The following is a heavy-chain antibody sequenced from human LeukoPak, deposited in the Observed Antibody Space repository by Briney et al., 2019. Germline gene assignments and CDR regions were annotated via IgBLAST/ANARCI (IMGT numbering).Heavy chain of an antibody. CDR2: IWYDGSNK. J-gene: IGHJ6*02. CDR1: GFTFSSYG. D-gene: IGHD6-13*01. Sequence: GGSLRLSCAASGFTFSSYGMHWVRQAPGKGLDWVAVIWYDGSNKYYADSVKGRFTISRDNSKNTLYLQMNSLRAEDTAVYYCARGTYSSSWIPYYYYYGMDVWGQGTTVTVSS. CDR3: ARGTYSSSWIPYYYYYGMDV. V-gene: IGHV3-33*01.